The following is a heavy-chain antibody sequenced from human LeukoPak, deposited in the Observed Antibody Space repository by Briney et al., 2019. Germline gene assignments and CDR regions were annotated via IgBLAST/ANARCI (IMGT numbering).Heavy chain of an antibody. Sequence: GGSLRLSCAASGFTFSSYAMHWVRQAPGKGLEYVSAISSNGGSTYYANSVKGRFTISRDNSKNTLYLQMGSLRAEDMAVYYCARVYDFWSGHPNSGYMDVWGKGTTVTVSS. CDR2: ISSNGGST. J-gene: IGHJ6*03. CDR1: GFTFSSYA. D-gene: IGHD3-3*01. CDR3: ARVYDFWSGHPNSGYMDV. V-gene: IGHV3-64*01.